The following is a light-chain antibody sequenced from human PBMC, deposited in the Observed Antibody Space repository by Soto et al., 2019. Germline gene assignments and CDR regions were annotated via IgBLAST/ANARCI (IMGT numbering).Light chain of an antibody. J-gene: IGKJ1*01. Sequence: IVITKAPATLSVSPGERVTLSCKASQSVSSNLAWYQQKVGQAPRLLIYGASTRATGIPARFSGSGSGTDCTLTISRLEPEDVAVYYCQQYGSSPVTLGQGTKVDIK. CDR3: QQYGSSPVT. V-gene: IGKV3-15*01. CDR1: QSVSSN. CDR2: GAS.